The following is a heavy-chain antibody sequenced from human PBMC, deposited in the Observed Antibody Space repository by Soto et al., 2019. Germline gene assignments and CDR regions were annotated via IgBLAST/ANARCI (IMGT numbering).Heavy chain of an antibody. CDR1: GYTFTSYY. CDR2: INPSGGST. CDR3: ARESSKQWLLHPLNWFDP. Sequence: ASVKVSCKASGYTFTSYYMHWVRQAPGQGLEWMGIINPSGGSTSYAQKFQGRVTMTRDTSTSTVYMELNSLRAEDTAVYYCARESSKQWLLHPLNWFDPWGQGTLVTVSS. V-gene: IGHV1-46*01. D-gene: IGHD6-19*01. J-gene: IGHJ5*02.